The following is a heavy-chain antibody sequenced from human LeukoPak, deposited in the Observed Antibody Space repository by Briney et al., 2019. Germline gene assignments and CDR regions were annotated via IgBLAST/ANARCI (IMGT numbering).Heavy chain of an antibody. Sequence: GGSLRLFCAASGFTFSSYGMHWVRQAPGKGLEWVALIWDDESNKYYADSVKGRFTLSRDTSKNTLYLQMNSLRAEDTAVYYCAKDLRRAISGVVIPVYYYYMDVWGKGTTVTVSS. CDR2: IWDDESNK. V-gene: IGHV3-33*06. D-gene: IGHD3-3*01. J-gene: IGHJ6*03. CDR1: GFTFSSYG. CDR3: AKDLRRAISGVVIPVYYYYMDV.